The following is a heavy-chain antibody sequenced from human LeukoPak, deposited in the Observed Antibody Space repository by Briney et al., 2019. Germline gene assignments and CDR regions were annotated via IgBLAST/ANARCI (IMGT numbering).Heavy chain of an antibody. CDR1: GFTFGDYA. V-gene: IGHV3-49*04. Sequence: GGSLRLSCTASGFTFGDYAMSWVRQAPGKGLVWVGFIRSKAYGGTTEYAASVKGRFTISRDDSKSIAYLQMNSLKTEDTAVYYCTRTVATRGVRYFDYWGQGTLVTVSS. J-gene: IGHJ4*02. CDR3: TRTVATRGVRYFDY. CDR2: IRSKAYGGTT. D-gene: IGHD5-12*01.